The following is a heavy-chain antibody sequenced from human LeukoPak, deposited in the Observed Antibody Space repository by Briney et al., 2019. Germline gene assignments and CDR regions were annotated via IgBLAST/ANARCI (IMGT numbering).Heavy chain of an antibody. CDR2: INHSGST. D-gene: IGHD4-4*01. CDR1: GGSISSYY. CDR3: ALHPNRRYYYYGMDV. Sequence: SGTLCLTCTVSGGSISSYYWSWIRQPPGKGLEWIGEINHSGSTNYNPSLKSRVTISVDTSKNQSSLKLSSVTAADTAVYYCALHPNRRYYYYGMDVWGQGTTATVSS. J-gene: IGHJ6*02. V-gene: IGHV4-34*01.